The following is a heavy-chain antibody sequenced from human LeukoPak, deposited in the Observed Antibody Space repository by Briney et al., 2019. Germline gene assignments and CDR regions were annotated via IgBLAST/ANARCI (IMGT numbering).Heavy chain of an antibody. V-gene: IGHV3-9*01. D-gene: IGHD1-26*01. J-gene: IGHJ4*02. CDR3: ALLDSGSYSSDH. CDR2: ISLNTRST. CDR1: GFTFDASG. Sequence: GRSLRLSCAAFGFTFDASGMDWVRQAPGKGLEWVSAISLNTRSTGYAGSVKGRFTISRDNAKTSLYLQMNSQRTEDTALYCGALLDSGSYSSDHWGQGTLVTVSS.